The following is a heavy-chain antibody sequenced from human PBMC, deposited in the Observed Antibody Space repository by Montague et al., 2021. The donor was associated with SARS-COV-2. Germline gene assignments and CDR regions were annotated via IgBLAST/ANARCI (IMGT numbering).Heavy chain of an antibody. CDR1: SGSISGYH. V-gene: IGHV4-59*01. Sequence: SETLSLTCTVSSGSISGYHWNWILQPPGKGLEWMGHIDYSESTNYNASPKSRVTISVDTSKNQVSLRMNSVTAADTAIYYCTRGDGSDGWRCYFDWWGQG. D-gene: IGHD3-10*01. J-gene: IGHJ4*02. CDR3: TRGDGSDGWRCYFDW. CDR2: IDYSEST.